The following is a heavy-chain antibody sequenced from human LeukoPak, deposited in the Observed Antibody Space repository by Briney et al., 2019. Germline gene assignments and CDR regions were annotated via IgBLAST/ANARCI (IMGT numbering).Heavy chain of an antibody. CDR2: IWYDGSNK. CDR1: GFXFSSYG. D-gene: IGHD1-26*01. Sequence: PGGSLRLSCAASGFXFSSYGMHWVRQAPGKGLEWVAFIWYDGSNKYYADSVKGRFTISRDNSKNTLYLQMNSLRAEDTAVCYCARGGRRWELLSFDYWGQGTLVTVSS. CDR3: ARGGRRWELLSFDY. V-gene: IGHV3-33*01. J-gene: IGHJ4*02.